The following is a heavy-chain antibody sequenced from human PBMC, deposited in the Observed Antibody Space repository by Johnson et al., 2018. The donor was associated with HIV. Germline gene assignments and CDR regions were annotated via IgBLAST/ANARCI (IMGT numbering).Heavy chain of an antibody. V-gene: IGHV3-30*04. Sequence: QVQLVESGGGVVQPGRSLRLSCAASGFTFSSYAMHWVRQAPGKGLEWVAVISYDGSNKYYADSVKGRFTISRDNSKNTLYLQMNSLTAEDTALYYCAKDRVVQSVGDAFDIWGQGTMVTVSS. CDR1: GFTFSSYA. J-gene: IGHJ3*02. CDR2: ISYDGSNK. D-gene: IGHD2-15*01. CDR3: AKDRVVQSVGDAFDI.